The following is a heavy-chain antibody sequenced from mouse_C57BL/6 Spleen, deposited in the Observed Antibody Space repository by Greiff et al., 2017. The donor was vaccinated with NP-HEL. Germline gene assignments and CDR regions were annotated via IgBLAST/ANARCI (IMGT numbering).Heavy chain of an antibody. Sequence: DVKLQESGPGLVKPSQSLSLTCSVTGYSITSGYYWNWIRQFPGNKLEWMGYISYDGSNNYNPSLKNRISITRDTSKNQFFLKLNSVTTEDTATYYCARGRATVGFDYWGQGTTLTVSS. CDR3: ARGRATVGFDY. V-gene: IGHV3-6*01. J-gene: IGHJ2*01. CDR1: GYSITSGYY. D-gene: IGHD1-1*01. CDR2: ISYDGSN.